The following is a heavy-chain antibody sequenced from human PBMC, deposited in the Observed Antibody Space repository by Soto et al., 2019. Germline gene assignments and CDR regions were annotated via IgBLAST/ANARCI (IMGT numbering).Heavy chain of an antibody. CDR1: GGTFSSYA. Sequence: QVQLVQSGAEVNKPGSSVKVSCKASGGTFSSYAFSWVRQAPGQGLEWMGGIIPLFGTTNYAQKFQGRVTITADESTSSAYMELSSLRSEDTAGYYCARVSSTGIAYGDNKTYWYFDLWGRGTLVTGSS. CDR3: ARVSSTGIAYGDNKTYWYFDL. D-gene: IGHD4-17*01. CDR2: IIPLFGTT. V-gene: IGHV1-69*01. J-gene: IGHJ2*01.